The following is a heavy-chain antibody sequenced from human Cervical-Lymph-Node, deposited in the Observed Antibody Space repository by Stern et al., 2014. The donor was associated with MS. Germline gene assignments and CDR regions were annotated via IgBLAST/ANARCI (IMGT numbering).Heavy chain of an antibody. CDR2: ISRTGDTI. CDR3: ARGGSAYYYGMDV. V-gene: IGHV3-11*01. J-gene: IGHJ6*02. Sequence: VQLVESGGGLVKPGESLRLSCAVSGFTFSDYSMRWVRQAPGKGLEWISYISRTGDTIYYADSVNGRFTISRDNVKNSLYLQINSLRAEDAALYYCARGGSAYYYGMDVWGQGTAVTVSS. CDR1: GFTFSDYS.